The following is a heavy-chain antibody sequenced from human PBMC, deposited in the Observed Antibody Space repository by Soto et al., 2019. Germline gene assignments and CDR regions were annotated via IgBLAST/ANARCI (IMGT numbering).Heavy chain of an antibody. CDR3: AKVTEGAGLDY. CDR1: GFTFSNYA. CDR2: ISGSGGGT. J-gene: IGHJ4*02. D-gene: IGHD1-26*01. Sequence: EVQLLESGGGLVQPGGSLRLSCTASGFTFSNYAMNWVRQAPGKGLEWVSSISGSGGGTYYADSVKGRFTISRDNSKNTLYMQMNSLGAEDTAVYYCAKVTEGAGLDYWVQGTLVTVSS. V-gene: IGHV3-23*01.